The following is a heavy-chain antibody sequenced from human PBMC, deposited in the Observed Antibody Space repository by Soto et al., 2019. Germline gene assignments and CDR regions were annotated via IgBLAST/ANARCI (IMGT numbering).Heavy chain of an antibody. CDR1: GGSISSYY. J-gene: IGHJ4*02. D-gene: IGHD6-6*01. CDR3: ARDSFPPYSSSSKGFDY. Sequence: QVQLQESGPGLVKPSETLSLICTVSGGSISSYYWNWIRQSPGKGLEWIASLDYSGTTNYTPSLKSRITTSVDPSKKQFSLKMRSVTAADTAVYYCARDSFPPYSSSSKGFDYWGQGSLVTVST. V-gene: IGHV4-59*01. CDR2: LDYSGTT.